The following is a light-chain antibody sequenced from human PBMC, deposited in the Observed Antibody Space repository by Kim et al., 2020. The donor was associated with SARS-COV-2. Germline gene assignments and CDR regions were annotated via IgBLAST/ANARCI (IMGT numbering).Light chain of an antibody. CDR1: YY. CDR2: GKN. Sequence: YYASWYQQRSRQAPVVVIHGKNNRPSGIADRFSGSASGNTASLTITGAQAEDEADYYCTSRDSSGNHLVFGGGTQLTVL. J-gene: IGLJ2*01. CDR3: TSRDSSGNHLV. V-gene: IGLV3-19*01.